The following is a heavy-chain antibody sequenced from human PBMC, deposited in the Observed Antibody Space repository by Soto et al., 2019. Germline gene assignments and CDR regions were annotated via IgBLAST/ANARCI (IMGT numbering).Heavy chain of an antibody. V-gene: IGHV1-18*01. D-gene: IGHD1-1*01. Sequence: QVQLVQTGAEVKKPGASVKVSCKASGYTLATYGIIWVRQAPGQGLEWMGWISDYNGNTNYAQKLQDRVTLTTDTSTNTAYMELRSLRSDDTAVYYCARDGTSMYGMDVWGQGTTVTVSS. CDR2: ISDYNGNT. CDR1: GYTLATYG. CDR3: ARDGTSMYGMDV. J-gene: IGHJ6*02.